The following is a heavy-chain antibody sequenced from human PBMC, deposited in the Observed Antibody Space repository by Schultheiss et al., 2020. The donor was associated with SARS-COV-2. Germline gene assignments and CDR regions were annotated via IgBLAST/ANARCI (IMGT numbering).Heavy chain of an antibody. CDR1: GFTFSSYG. Sequence: GGSLRLSCAASGFTFSSYGMHWVRQAPGKGLEWVSSISSSGSTIYYADSVKGRFTISRDNSKNTLYLQMNSLRAEDTAVYYCARDLLGTILTGYPRGLFDYWGQGTLVTVSS. V-gene: IGHV3-48*01. J-gene: IGHJ4*02. CDR3: ARDLLGTILTGYPRGLFDY. D-gene: IGHD3-9*01. CDR2: ISSSGSTI.